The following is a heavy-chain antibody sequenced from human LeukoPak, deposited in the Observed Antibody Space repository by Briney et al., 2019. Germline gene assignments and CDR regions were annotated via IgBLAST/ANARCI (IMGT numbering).Heavy chain of an antibody. D-gene: IGHD1-1*01. CDR1: EFTFSNYA. V-gene: IGHV3-23*01. J-gene: IGHJ4*02. CDR3: AHVGSCTAGTCVPGGY. Sequence: PGGSLRLSCAASEFTFSNYAMSWVRQAPGKGLEWVSGINWSGEKTSYADSVKGRFTISRDNSRNTLYLQTNSLRAEDTAIYYCAHVGSCTAGTCVPGGYWGQGALVTVSS. CDR2: INWSGEKT.